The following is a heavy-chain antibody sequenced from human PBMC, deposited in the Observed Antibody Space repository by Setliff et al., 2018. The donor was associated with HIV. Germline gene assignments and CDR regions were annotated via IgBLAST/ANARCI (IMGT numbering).Heavy chain of an antibody. Sequence: VASVKVSCKASGGTFSSYVISWVRQAPGQGPEWMGGIIPMYGVTNYAQKFQGRVTITADKPTSTAYMELTGLRSDDTAVYYCARDLLRGDSSDYWGQGTLVTVSS. D-gene: IGHD3-22*01. J-gene: IGHJ4*02. CDR3: ARDLLRGDSSDY. V-gene: IGHV1-69*10. CDR1: GGTFSSYV. CDR2: IIPMYGVT.